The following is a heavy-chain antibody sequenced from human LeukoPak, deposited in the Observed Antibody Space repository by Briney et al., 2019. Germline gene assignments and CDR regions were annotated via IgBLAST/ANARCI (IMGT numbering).Heavy chain of an antibody. CDR1: GFTFSSYG. CDR3: AKSDVVAAIAPKYGMDV. D-gene: IGHD2-15*01. V-gene: IGHV3-30*18. CDR2: ISYDGSNK. J-gene: IGHJ6*02. Sequence: GGSLRLSCAASGFTFSSYGMHWVRQAPGKGLEWVAVISYDGSNKYYADSVKGRFTISRDNSKNTLYLQMNSLRAEDTAVYYCAKSDVVAAIAPKYGMDVWGQGTTVTVSS.